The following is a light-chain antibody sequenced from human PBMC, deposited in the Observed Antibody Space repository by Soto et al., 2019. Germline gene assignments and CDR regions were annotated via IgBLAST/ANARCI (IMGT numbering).Light chain of an antibody. CDR2: GAS. CDR3: QQYGSSPRT. Sequence: EFVLTQSPGTLSLSPGERATLSCRASQSVSSSYLAWYQQKPGQAPRLLIYGASSRATGIPDRFSGSGSGTDSTLTISRLEPEDFAVYYCQQYGSSPRTFGQGTKVDIK. J-gene: IGKJ1*01. CDR1: QSVSSSY. V-gene: IGKV3-20*01.